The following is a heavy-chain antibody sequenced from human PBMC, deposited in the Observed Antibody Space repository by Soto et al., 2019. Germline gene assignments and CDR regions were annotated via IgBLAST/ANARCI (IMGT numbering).Heavy chain of an antibody. V-gene: IGHV3-48*02. Sequence: PGGSLRLSCAASGFTFSSYSMNWVRQAPGKGLEWVSYISSSSSTIYYADSVKGRFTISRDNAKNSLYLQMNSLRDEDTAVYYCARDDYYDTSGYLALFWGQGTLVTVSS. CDR1: GFTFSSYS. J-gene: IGHJ4*02. D-gene: IGHD3-22*01. CDR3: ARDDYYDTSGYLALF. CDR2: ISSSSSTI.